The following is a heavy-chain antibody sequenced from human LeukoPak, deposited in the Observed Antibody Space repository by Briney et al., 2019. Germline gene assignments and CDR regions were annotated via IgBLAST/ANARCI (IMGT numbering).Heavy chain of an antibody. J-gene: IGHJ4*02. V-gene: IGHV3-11*04. CDR2: ISSSGSTI. CDR1: GFTFSDYY. CDR3: AGDSRSGVFGVAPFDY. D-gene: IGHD3-3*01. Sequence: PGGSLRLSCAASGFTFSDYYMSWIRQAPGKGLEWVSYISSSGSTIYYADSVKGRFTISRDNAKNSLYLQMNSLRAEDTAVYYCAGDSRSGVFGVAPFDYWGQGTLVTVSS.